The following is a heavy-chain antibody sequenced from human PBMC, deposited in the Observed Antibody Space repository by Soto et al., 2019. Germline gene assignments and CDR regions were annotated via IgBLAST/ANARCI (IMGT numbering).Heavy chain of an antibody. CDR3: ARHVAGYSSGLDY. CDR2: IYYSGST. V-gene: IGHV4-39*01. D-gene: IGHD6-19*01. Sequence: QLQLQESGPGLVKPSETLSLTCTVSGGSISSSSYYWGWIRQPPGKGLEWIGSIYYSGSTYYNPSVESRATIAVNTAKNQLSLKLSSVTAAGTAVYYWARHVAGYSSGLDYWGQGTLVTVSS. CDR1: GGSISSSSYY. J-gene: IGHJ4*02.